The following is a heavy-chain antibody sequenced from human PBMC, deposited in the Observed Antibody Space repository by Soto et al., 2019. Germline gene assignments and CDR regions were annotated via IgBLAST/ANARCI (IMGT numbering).Heavy chain of an antibody. CDR3: VRGSGEPDF. CDR1: GFTFSNYW. Sequence: PGGSLRLSCAASGFTFSNYWMHWVRRAPGKGLVWVSRINNDGNDIVYADSVKGRFTFSRDNAKNTLYLQMDSLTAEDTAVYYCVRGSGEPDFWGQGTMVTVSS. CDR2: INNDGNDI. J-gene: IGHJ4*02. V-gene: IGHV3-74*01.